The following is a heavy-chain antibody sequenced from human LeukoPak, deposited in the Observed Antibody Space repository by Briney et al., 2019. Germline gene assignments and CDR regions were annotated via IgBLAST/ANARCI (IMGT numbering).Heavy chain of an antibody. Sequence: PGGSLRLSCTASGFTLSSYTMNWVRQAPGKGLEWVSSISSSSNYIYYTDSVKGRFTISRDNAKNSLYLQMNSLRAEDTAVYYCARDEGYISPTHFDYWGQGTLVTVSS. D-gene: IGHD6-13*01. CDR2: ISSSSNYI. CDR3: ARDEGYISPTHFDY. CDR1: GFTLSSYT. V-gene: IGHV3-21*01. J-gene: IGHJ4*02.